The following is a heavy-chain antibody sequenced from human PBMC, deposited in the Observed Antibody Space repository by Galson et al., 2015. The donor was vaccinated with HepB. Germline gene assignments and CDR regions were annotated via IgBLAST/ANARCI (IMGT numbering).Heavy chain of an antibody. CDR2: INPNSGGT. Sequence: SVKVSCKASGYTFTGYYMHWVRQAPGQGLEWMGWINPNSGGTNYAQKFQGRVTMTRDTSISTAYMELSRLRSDDTAVYYCARVSTIFGVVTNPGAAFDIWGQGTMVTVSS. D-gene: IGHD3-3*01. CDR1: GYTFTGYY. V-gene: IGHV1-2*02. CDR3: ARVSTIFGVVTNPGAAFDI. J-gene: IGHJ3*02.